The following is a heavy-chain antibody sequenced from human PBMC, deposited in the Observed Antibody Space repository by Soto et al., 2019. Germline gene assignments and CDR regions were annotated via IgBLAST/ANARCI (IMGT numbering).Heavy chain of an antibody. V-gene: IGHV4-59*01. J-gene: IGHJ4*02. CDR1: GTSISSYY. Sequence: SETLSLTCTVSGTSISSYYWSWIRRPPGKGLEWIANIHYSGTTNYNPSLASRVTLSVDTSKNQFSLKTTSVTAADRAMYFCARYNSYAIDYWGRGTLVTVSS. D-gene: IGHD2-8*01. CDR2: IHYSGTT. CDR3: ARYNSYAIDY.